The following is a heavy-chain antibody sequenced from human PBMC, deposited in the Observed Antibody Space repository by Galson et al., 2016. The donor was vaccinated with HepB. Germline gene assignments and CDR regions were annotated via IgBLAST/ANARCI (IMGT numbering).Heavy chain of an antibody. J-gene: IGHJ6*04. V-gene: IGHV1-2*02. CDR2: INPNSNVT. D-gene: IGHD4-17*01. CDR1: GYTFSAYF. Sequence: SVKVSCKASGYTFSAYFLHWVRQAPGQGLVWMGYINPNSNVTHYAQEFRGRVAMASDTSINTAYMELSRLRSDDTAVYFCARFSTTVTQDGLDVWGKGTTVTVSS. CDR3: ARFSTTVTQDGLDV.